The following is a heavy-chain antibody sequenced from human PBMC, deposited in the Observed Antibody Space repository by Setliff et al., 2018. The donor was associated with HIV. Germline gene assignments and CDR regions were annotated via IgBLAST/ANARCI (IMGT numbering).Heavy chain of an antibody. V-gene: IGHV4-39*01. CDR1: GDSISSSTFY. D-gene: IGHD2-21*01. J-gene: IGHJ3*02. CDR2: IYHSGTT. Sequence: PSETLSLTCTVSGDSISSSTFYWGWIRQPPGKGLEWIGSIYHSGTTYYNPSLKSRVAISVDTSKNQFSLKLSSVTAADTAVYYCARPRLRGSGAFDIWGQGTMVTVSS. CDR3: ARPRLRGSGAFDI.